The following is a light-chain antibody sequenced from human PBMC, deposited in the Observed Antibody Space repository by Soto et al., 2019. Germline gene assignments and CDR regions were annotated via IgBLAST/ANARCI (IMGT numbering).Light chain of an antibody. CDR1: PSVTNF. V-gene: IGKV3-11*01. Sequence: EIVLTQSPATLSLSPGERATLSCRASPSVTNFLAWYQQKPGQAPRLLIYGASNRATGIPARFSGSGSGTDFTLTISNLEPEDFAVYYCQQRSNWPHTFGGGTKVEIK. CDR2: GAS. J-gene: IGKJ4*01. CDR3: QQRSNWPHT.